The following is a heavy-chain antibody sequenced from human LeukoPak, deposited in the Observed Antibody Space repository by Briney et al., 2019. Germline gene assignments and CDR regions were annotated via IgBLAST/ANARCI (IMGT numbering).Heavy chain of an antibody. V-gene: IGHV3-23*01. CDR3: ARDTGRWLHWGTNWFDP. D-gene: IGHD3-10*01. CDR2: ISGSGGST. Sequence: GGSLRLSCAASGFTFSSYAMSWVRQAPGKGLEWVSAISGSGGSTYYADSVKGRFTISRDNSKNTLYLQMNSLRAEDTAVYYCARDTGRWLHWGTNWFDPWGQGTLVTVSS. J-gene: IGHJ5*02. CDR1: GFTFSSYA.